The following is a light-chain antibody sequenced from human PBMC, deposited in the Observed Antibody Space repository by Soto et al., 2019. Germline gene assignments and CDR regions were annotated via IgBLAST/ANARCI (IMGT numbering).Light chain of an antibody. J-gene: IGKJ1*01. CDR2: AAY. V-gene: IGKV3-20*01. CDR3: QQYNSYSGT. CDR1: QSVSSNY. Sequence: IVLTQPPCTLSLSPGERATLSCRASQSVSSNYVAWYQQKPGPTPRLLIYAAYTRASSIPERFSGSGSGTEFTLTISSLQPDDFATYYCQQYNSYSGTFGQGTKVDI.